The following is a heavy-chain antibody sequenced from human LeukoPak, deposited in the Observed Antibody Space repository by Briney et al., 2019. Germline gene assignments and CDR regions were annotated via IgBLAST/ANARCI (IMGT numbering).Heavy chain of an antibody. CDR2: IYHSGST. V-gene: IGHV4-38-2*02. CDR1: GYSISSGYY. Sequence: SETLSLTCTVSGYSISSGYYWGWIRQPPGKGLEWIGSIYHSGSTYYNPSLKSRVTISVDTSKNQFSLKLSSVTAADTAVYYCARESGSYYGVDYWGQGTLVTVSS. J-gene: IGHJ4*02. D-gene: IGHD1-26*01. CDR3: ARESGSYYGVDY.